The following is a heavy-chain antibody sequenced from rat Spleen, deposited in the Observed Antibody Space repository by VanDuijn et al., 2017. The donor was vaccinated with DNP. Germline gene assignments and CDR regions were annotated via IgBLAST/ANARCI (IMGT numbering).Heavy chain of an antibody. D-gene: IGHD1-1*01. Sequence: EVRLVESGGGLVQPGGSLKLSCAASGFTFSNYGMSWVRQAPTKGLEWVASISPGGDNTYFRDFLRGRFTISRDNAKNIQYLQMDSLRSEDTVTYYCASSAGTTVDYFDFWGQGVKVTVSS. V-gene: IGHV5S13*01. CDR1: GFTFSNYG. CDR2: ISPGGDNT. J-gene: IGHJ2*01. CDR3: ASSAGTTVDYFDF.